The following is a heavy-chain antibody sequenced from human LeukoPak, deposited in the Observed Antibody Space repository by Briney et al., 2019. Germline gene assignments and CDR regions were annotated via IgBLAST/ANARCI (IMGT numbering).Heavy chain of an antibody. D-gene: IGHD2-8*01. J-gene: IGHJ4*02. CDR2: ISAYNGNT. CDR1: GYTFTSYG. V-gene: IGHV1-18*01. Sequence: ASVKVSCKASGYTFTSYGISWVRQAPGQGLEWMGWISAYNGNTNYAQKLQGRVTMTTDTSTSTAYMELRSLRADDTAVYDCARVGGGGTNTGKDYWGQGTLVTVSS. CDR3: ARVGGGGTNTGKDY.